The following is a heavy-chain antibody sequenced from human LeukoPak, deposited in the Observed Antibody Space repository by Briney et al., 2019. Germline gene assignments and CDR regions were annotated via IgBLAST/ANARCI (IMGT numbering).Heavy chain of an antibody. Sequence: PSETLSLTCTVSGGSISSYYWSWIRQPPGKGLEWIGYIYYSGSTNYNPSLKSRVTISVDTFKNQFSLKLSSVTAADTAVYYCARGSSYGYGGPDYWGQGTLVTVSS. CDR3: ARGSSYGYGGPDY. CDR2: IYYSGST. J-gene: IGHJ4*02. D-gene: IGHD5-18*01. CDR1: GGSISSYY. V-gene: IGHV4-59*01.